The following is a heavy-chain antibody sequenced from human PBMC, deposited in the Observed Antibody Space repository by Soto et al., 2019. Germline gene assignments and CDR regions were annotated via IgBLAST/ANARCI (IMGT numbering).Heavy chain of an antibody. V-gene: IGHV4-31*03. J-gene: IGHJ5*02. CDR2: IYYSGST. Sequence: SVTLSLTCTVSGGSISSGGYYWSWIRQHPGKGLEWIGYIYYSGSTYYNPSLKSRVTISVDTSKNQFSLKLSPVTAADTAVYYCARDLAIAAARRGFDPWGQGTLVTVSS. CDR3: ARDLAIAAARRGFDP. D-gene: IGHD6-13*01. CDR1: GGSISSGGYY.